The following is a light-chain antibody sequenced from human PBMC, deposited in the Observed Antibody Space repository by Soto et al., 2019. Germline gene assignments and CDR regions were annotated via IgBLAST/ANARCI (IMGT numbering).Light chain of an antibody. Sequence: DIQMTQSPSSLSASVGDRVTITCRASQYITIFLNWYQQKPGKAPTVLISAASNVQSGVPSRFSGSGSGTDFTLTINSLQPEDFATYYCQQSKDYPLTFGGGTKVDIK. CDR3: QQSKDYPLT. CDR2: AAS. CDR1: QYITIF. J-gene: IGKJ4*01. V-gene: IGKV1-39*01.